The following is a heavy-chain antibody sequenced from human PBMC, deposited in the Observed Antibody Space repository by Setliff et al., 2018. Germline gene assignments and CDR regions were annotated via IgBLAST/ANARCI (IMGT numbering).Heavy chain of an antibody. CDR3: ASWGVQWLARNYGMDV. J-gene: IGHJ6*02. CDR1: GFTFSDYY. CDR2: ISSSGSTI. D-gene: IGHD6-19*01. Sequence: LRLSCAASGFTFSDYYMSWIRQAPGKGLEWVSYISSSGSTIYYADSVKGRFTISRDNAKNSLYLQMSSLRAEDTAVYYCASWGVQWLARNYGMDVWGQGTTVTVSS. V-gene: IGHV3-11*04.